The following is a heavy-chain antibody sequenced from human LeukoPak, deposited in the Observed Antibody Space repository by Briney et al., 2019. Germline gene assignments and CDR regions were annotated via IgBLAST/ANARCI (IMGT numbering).Heavy chain of an antibody. V-gene: IGHV4-39*01. J-gene: IGHJ4*02. CDR1: GGSISSSTYY. Sequence: YPSETLSLTCTVSGGSISSSTYYWGWIRQPPGKGLEWIGSIYYSGTTYYNPSLKSRVTISVDTSKNQFSLKLSSVTAADTAAYYCARLDTSGYLVYYWGQGTLVTVSS. CDR2: IYYSGTT. CDR3: ARLDTSGYLVYY. D-gene: IGHD3-22*01.